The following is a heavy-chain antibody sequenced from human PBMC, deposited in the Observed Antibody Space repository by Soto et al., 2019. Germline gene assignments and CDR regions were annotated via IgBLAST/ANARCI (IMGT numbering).Heavy chain of an antibody. V-gene: IGHV4-31*03. J-gene: IGHJ5*02. CDR3: ARLRIATNNYKWFDP. D-gene: IGHD2-21*01. CDR2: IYVTGAV. CDR1: GAALNSGNYY. Sequence: SETLSLTCSVSGAALNSGNYYWSWIRQVPGKGLEWIGHIYVTGAVDYNPSLRDRITISQDTSERQFSLNLRLVTAADTAVYYCARLRIATNNYKWFDPWGQGTPVTVSS.